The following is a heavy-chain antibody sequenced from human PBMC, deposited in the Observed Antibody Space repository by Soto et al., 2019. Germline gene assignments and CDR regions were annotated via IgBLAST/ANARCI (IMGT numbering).Heavy chain of an antibody. Sequence: SETLSLTCSVSGGSVSNKTYYWSWIRQPPGKRLEWIGYVYYSGTTNYNPSLKSRVTISVDLSKNQFSLRLSSVTTADTALYYCARTTAVPNTLRSRYFFDYWGQGTLVTISS. V-gene: IGHV4-61*01. D-gene: IGHD4-17*01. CDR3: ARTTAVPNTLRSRYFFDY. CDR2: VYYSGTT. J-gene: IGHJ4*02. CDR1: GGSVSNKTYY.